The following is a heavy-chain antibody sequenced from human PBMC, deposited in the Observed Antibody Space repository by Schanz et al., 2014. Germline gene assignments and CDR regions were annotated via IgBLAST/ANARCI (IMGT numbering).Heavy chain of an antibody. D-gene: IGHD3-3*01. J-gene: IGHJ4*02. CDR1: EYSFTSYS. V-gene: IGHV1-3*04. CDR3: ARDRRFFDRDGLYYFDS. Sequence: QVHLVQSGAEVKRPGASVKVSCKASEYSFTSYSMHWVRQAPGQRLEWMGWINTGSGDTKYSQNFQGRVTITRDTSASTAYMELRSLRSDDTAVYYCARDRRFFDRDGLYYFDSWGQGTLVTVSS. CDR2: INTGSGDT.